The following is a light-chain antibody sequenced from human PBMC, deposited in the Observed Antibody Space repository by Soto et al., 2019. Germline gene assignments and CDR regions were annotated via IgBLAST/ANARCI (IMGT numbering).Light chain of an antibody. Sequence: EIVMTQSQATLSVSPGERASLSCRAIQRVGSNLAWYQQTAGQAPKLLIYGASTRATGIPARFSGSGSGTEFTLTISSLQSEDFAVYSCQQYTNWPYTFGQGTKLEIK. CDR1: QRVGSN. CDR2: GAS. V-gene: IGKV3-15*01. J-gene: IGKJ2*01. CDR3: QQYTNWPYT.